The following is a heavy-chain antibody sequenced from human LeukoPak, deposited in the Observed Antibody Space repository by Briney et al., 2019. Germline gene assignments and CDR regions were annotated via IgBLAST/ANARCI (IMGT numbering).Heavy chain of an antibody. CDR3: ARDSGDYDFDY. D-gene: IGHD4-17*01. Sequence: ASVKVSCKASGYTFIDYYIHWVRQAPGEGLEWMGWIHPKTGGTNCAQNCLDRVTMTRDTSTTTVSMELNSLILDDTAVYYCARDSGDYDFDYRGQGSLVTVSS. CDR1: GYTFIDYY. V-gene: IGHV1-2*02. CDR2: IHPKTGGT. J-gene: IGHJ4*02.